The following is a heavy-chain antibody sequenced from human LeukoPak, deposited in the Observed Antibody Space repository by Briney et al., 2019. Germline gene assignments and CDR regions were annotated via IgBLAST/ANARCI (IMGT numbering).Heavy chain of an antibody. CDR3: AKDLGSSWYTPVDHWFDP. Sequence: GGTLRLSCAASGFTFSSYGMSWVRQAPGKGLEWVSAISGSGGSTYYADSVKGRFTISRDNSKNTLYLQMNSLRAEDTAVYYCAKDLGSSWYTPVDHWFDPWGQGTLVTVSS. J-gene: IGHJ5*02. V-gene: IGHV3-23*01. CDR1: GFTFSSYG. D-gene: IGHD6-13*01. CDR2: ISGSGGST.